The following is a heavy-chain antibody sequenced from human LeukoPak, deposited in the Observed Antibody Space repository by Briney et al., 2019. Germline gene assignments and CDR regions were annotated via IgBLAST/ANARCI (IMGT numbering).Heavy chain of an antibody. CDR3: ARVAYYDFWSGYGSYYMDV. J-gene: IGHJ6*03. CDR2: INHSGNS. D-gene: IGHD3-3*01. CDR1: GGSFSGFY. Sequence: SETLSLTCAVYGGSFSGFYWSWIRQSPGKGLEWLGEINHSGNSNYNPSLQSRVTISVDASKNQFFLKLSSVTAADTAVYYCARVAYYDFWSGYGSYYMDVWGKGTTVTVSS. V-gene: IGHV4-34*01.